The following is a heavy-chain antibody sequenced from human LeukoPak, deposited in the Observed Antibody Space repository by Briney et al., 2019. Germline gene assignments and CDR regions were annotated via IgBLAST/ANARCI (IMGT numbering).Heavy chain of an antibody. J-gene: IGHJ4*02. V-gene: IGHV3-30*01. CDR1: EFTFSQFA. D-gene: IGHD5-24*01. CDR2: VSSHGNDG. CDR3: TRDAHNFNDFDY. Sequence: PGGSLRLSCAVSEFTFSQFAMDWVRQAPGKGLEWVAVVSSHGNDGYYADSVKGRFTISRDNSKSTLYLQIDSLRAEDTAIYYCTRDAHNFNDFDYWGQGTLVTVSS.